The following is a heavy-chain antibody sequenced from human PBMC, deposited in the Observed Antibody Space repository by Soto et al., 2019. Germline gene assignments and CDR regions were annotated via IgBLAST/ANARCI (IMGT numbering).Heavy chain of an antibody. V-gene: IGHV3-7*01. CDR1: GFTFSSYW. CDR2: IKQDGSEK. CDR3: AREYCSSTSCQPTDYYYMDV. Sequence: GGSLRLSCAASGFTFSSYWVSWVRQAPGKGLEWVANIKQDGSEKYYVDSVKGRFTISRDNAKNSLYLQMNSLRAEDTAVYYCAREYCSSTSCQPTDYYYMDVWGKGTTVTVSS. J-gene: IGHJ6*03. D-gene: IGHD2-2*01.